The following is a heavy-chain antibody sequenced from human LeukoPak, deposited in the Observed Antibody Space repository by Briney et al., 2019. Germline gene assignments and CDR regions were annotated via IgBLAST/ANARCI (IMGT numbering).Heavy chain of an antibody. Sequence: PGGSLRLSCAASGFTFSSYAMRWVRQAPGKGLEWVSGISGSGGSTHYADSVKGRFTISRDNSMNTLNLQMNGLRAEDTAVYYCAKAYCGGDCWPDYWGQGILVTVSS. CDR3: AKAYCGGDCWPDY. CDR2: ISGSGGST. J-gene: IGHJ4*02. V-gene: IGHV3-23*01. D-gene: IGHD2-21*02. CDR1: GFTFSSYA.